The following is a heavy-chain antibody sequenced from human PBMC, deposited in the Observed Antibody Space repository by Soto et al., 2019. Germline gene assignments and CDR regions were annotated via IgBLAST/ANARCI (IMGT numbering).Heavy chain of an antibody. CDR3: TRDRGFGMDV. J-gene: IGHJ6*02. CDR1: GGSISGGRYY. CDR2: IYDNGIT. V-gene: IGHV4-31*03. Sequence: QVPLQESGPGLVKPSQTLSLTCNVSGGSISGGRYYWNWIRQHPGKGLEWIGNIYDNGITYCNPSLKSRVIISEDTSKNQFSLRLRSVTAADTAVYYCTRDRGFGMDVWGQGTTVTVSS.